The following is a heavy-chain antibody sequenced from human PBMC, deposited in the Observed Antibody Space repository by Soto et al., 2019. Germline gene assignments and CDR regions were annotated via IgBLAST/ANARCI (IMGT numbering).Heavy chain of an antibody. D-gene: IGHD1-20*01. V-gene: IGHV1-18*01. CDR3: ARDQGDNWSDHPSAFDI. J-gene: IGHJ3*02. CDR1: GYTFTSYG. Sequence: QVQLVQSGAEVKKPGASVKVSCKASGYTFTSYGISWVRQAPGQGLEWMGWISAYNGNTNYAQKLQGRVTMTTDTSTSKAYRELRSLRSDDTAVYYCARDQGDNWSDHPSAFDIWGQGTMVTVSS. CDR2: ISAYNGNT.